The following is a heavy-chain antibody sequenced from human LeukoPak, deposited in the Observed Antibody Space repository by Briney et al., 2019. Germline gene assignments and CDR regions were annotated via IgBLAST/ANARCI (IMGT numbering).Heavy chain of an antibody. CDR3: ARDRGYCSSTSCYFGGGYFDY. CDR2: IWYDGSNK. J-gene: IGHJ4*02. V-gene: IGHV3-33*01. CDR1: RFTFSSYG. D-gene: IGHD2-2*01. Sequence: GRSLRLSCAASRFTFSSYGMHWVRQAPGKGLEWVAVIWYDGSNKYYADSVKGRFTISRDNSKNTLYLQMNSLRAEDTAVYYCARDRGYCSSTSCYFGGGYFDYWGQGTLVTVSS.